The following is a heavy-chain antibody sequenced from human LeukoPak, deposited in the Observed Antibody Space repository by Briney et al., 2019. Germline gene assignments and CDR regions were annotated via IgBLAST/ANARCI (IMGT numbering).Heavy chain of an antibody. Sequence: HTGGSLRLSCAASGFTFSSYAMSWVRQAPGKGLEWVSAISAGGGSTYFTDSVRGRFTISRDNSKNTLYLQMNSLRAEDTGVYYCAKGVRQQLVRTYYFDYWGQGTLVTVSS. D-gene: IGHD6-6*01. V-gene: IGHV3-23*01. CDR3: AKGVRQQLVRTYYFDY. CDR2: ISAGGGST. J-gene: IGHJ4*02. CDR1: GFTFSSYA.